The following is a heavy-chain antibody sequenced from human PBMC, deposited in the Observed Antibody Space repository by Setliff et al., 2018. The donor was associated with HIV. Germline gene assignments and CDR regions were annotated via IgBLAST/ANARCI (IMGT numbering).Heavy chain of an antibody. D-gene: IGHD4-17*01. Sequence: ASVKVSCKTSGFSFTNYGISWVRQAPGQGLEWMGWSSDLNGNSKFSEKFQDRVTLTTHTPTSTAYMELRSLRSDDTAVYYCAKNDYGVTGGSFDIWGQGTMVTVSS. CDR1: GFSFTNYG. V-gene: IGHV1-18*01. CDR2: SSDLNGNS. J-gene: IGHJ3*02. CDR3: AKNDYGVTGGSFDI.